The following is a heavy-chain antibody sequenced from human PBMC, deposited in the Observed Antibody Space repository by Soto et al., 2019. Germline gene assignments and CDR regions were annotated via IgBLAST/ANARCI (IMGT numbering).Heavy chain of an antibody. J-gene: IGHJ5*02. D-gene: IGHD2-2*01. V-gene: IGHV4-31*03. CDR2: IYYSGST. CDR3: ARASLCSSTSCFGSRRFDP. Sequence: QVQLQESGPGLVKPSQTLSLTCTVSGGSISSGGYYWSWIRQHPGKGLEWIGYIYYSGSTYYNPSLKGRVTISVDTSKNQFSLKLSSVTAADTAVYYCARASLCSSTSCFGSRRFDPWGQGTLVTVSS. CDR1: GGSISSGGYY.